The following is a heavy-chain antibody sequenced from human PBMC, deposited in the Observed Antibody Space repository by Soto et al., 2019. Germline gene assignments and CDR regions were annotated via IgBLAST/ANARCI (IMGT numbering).Heavy chain of an antibody. CDR3: ARVVDYVFDY. J-gene: IGHJ4*02. V-gene: IGHV4-30-2*01. Sequence: HLQLQESGSGLVKPSQTLSLTCAVSGGSISSGGSSWSWIRQPPGRGLEWIGYIYHSGDTYYNPSLKSRATMSIDRSNHQFSLKLSSVTAADTAVYYCARVVDYVFDYWGQGALVTVSS. CDR2: IYHSGDT. D-gene: IGHD4-17*01. CDR1: GGSISSGGSS.